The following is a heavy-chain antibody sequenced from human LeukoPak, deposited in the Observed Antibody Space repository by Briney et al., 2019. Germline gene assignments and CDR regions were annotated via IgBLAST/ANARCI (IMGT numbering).Heavy chain of an antibody. D-gene: IGHD2/OR15-2a*01. CDR2: IKSKTDGGTA. CDR3: TSTTANMGG. Sequence: GGSLRLSCAASGFTFTKAWLSWVRQAPGEGLELVGRIKSKTDGGTADYAAPVKGRFTISRDDSKNTLYLLMNSLKTEDTAVYYCTSTTANMGGWGQGTLVTVSS. V-gene: IGHV3-15*01. CDR1: GFTFTKAW. J-gene: IGHJ4*02.